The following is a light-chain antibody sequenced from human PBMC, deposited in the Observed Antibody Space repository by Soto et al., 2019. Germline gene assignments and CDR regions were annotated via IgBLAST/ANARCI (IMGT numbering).Light chain of an antibody. CDR1: QSLLHSDGSIY. CDR2: KIS. Sequence: DVVMTQSPLSLPVTLGQSASISCRSSQSLLHSDGSIYLNWFHQRPGQSPRRLIYKISSRDSGVPERFSGSGSGTDFTLKISRVEAEDVGIYYCMQGTHWPWTFGQGTRVDIK. CDR3: MQGTHWPWT. J-gene: IGKJ1*01. V-gene: IGKV2-30*02.